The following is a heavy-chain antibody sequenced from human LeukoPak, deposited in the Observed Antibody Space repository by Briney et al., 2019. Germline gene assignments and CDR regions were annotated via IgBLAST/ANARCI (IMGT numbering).Heavy chain of an antibody. CDR2: ISGSGGST. V-gene: IGHV3-23*01. CDR3: ARRSTGYHYYYYMDV. J-gene: IGHJ6*03. Sequence: GGTLRLSCAASGFTFSSYGMSWVRQAPGKGLEWVSAISGSGGSTYYAVSVKGRFTISRDNSKNTLYLQMGSLRAEDMAVYYCARRSTGYHYYYYMDVWGKGTTVTISS. D-gene: IGHD4-17*01. CDR1: GFTFSSYG.